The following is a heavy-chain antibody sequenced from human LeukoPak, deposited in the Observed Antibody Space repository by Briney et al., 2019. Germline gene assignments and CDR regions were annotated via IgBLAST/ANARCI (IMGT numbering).Heavy chain of an antibody. Sequence: GESLKISCKGSGYSFTSYWIGWVRQMPGKGLEWMGIIYPGDSDIRYSPSFQGQVTISADKSISTAYLQWSSLRASDTAMYYCARHAGGRWLVAVGYAFDIWGQGTMVTVSS. CDR2: IYPGDSDI. J-gene: IGHJ3*02. CDR1: GYSFTSYW. CDR3: ARHAGGRWLVAVGYAFDI. D-gene: IGHD6-19*01. V-gene: IGHV5-51*01.